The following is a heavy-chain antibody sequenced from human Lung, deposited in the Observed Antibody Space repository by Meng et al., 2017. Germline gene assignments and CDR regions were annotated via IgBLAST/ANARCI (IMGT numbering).Heavy chain of an antibody. CDR2: IKSKTDGETT. V-gene: IGHV3-15*01. CDR3: QWLSTHPPDC. Sequence: VWWGGRFVEPGGSLIISCATPGFTFSKAWMSWVRQTPGKGLEWLGRIKSKTDGETTDYAAPVKGRFSISRDDAKNTLYLQMNSLKTEDTAVYYCQWLSTHPPDCWGQGTLVTVSS. CDR1: GFTFSKAW. D-gene: IGHD3-22*01. J-gene: IGHJ4*02.